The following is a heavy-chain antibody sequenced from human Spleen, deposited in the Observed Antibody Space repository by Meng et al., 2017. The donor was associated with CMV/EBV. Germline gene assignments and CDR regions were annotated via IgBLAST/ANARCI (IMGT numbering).Heavy chain of an antibody. V-gene: IGHV1-2*02. CDR3: ARDRLAAGGGTGY. Sequence: ASVKVSCKASGYTFTGYYMHWVRQAPGQGLEWMGWISPNSGGTNYAQKFQGRVTMTRDTSISTAYMELSRLRSDDTAVYYCARDRLAAGGGTGYWGQGTLVTVSS. CDR2: ISPNSGGT. J-gene: IGHJ4*02. D-gene: IGHD6-13*01. CDR1: GYTFTGYY.